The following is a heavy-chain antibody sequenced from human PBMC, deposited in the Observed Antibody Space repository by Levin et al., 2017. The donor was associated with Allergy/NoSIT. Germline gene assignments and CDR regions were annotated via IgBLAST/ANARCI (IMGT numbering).Heavy chain of an antibody. Sequence: SETLSLTCTVSGGSLNGDYWSWIRQPAGKGLEWIGRIYTTGTTNYKPSLRGRVTMSIDTSKNQFSLKLTSVTAADTAVYYCARRDYVADHWGQGTLVTVSS. CDR3: ARRDYVADH. D-gene: IGHD4-17*01. CDR2: IYTTGTT. J-gene: IGHJ5*02. V-gene: IGHV4-4*07. CDR1: GGSLNGDY.